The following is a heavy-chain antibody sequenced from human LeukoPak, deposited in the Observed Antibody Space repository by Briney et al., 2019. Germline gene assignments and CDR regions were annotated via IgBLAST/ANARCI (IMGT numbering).Heavy chain of an antibody. CDR1: GGSISSGDYY. J-gene: IGHJ3*02. CDR3: ARTQTMMGAFDN. Sequence: PSETLSLTCTVSGGSISSGDYYWSWIRQPPGKGLEWIGYIYNSGSTYYNPSLKSRVAISVDTSKNQFSLKLSSVTSADTAVYFWARTQTMMGAFDNLGQRTMVTVSS. CDR2: IYNSGST. D-gene: IGHD3-22*01. V-gene: IGHV4-30-4*01.